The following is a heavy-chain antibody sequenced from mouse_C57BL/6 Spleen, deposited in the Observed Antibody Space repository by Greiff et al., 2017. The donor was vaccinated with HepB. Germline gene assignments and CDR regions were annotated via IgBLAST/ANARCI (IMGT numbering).Heavy chain of an antibody. Sequence: LVESGAELVRPGASVKLSCKASGYTFTDYYINWVKQRPGQGLEWIARIYPGSGNTYYNEKFKGKATLTAEKSSSTAYMQLSSLTSEDSAVYFCARSDGYYGFAYWGQGTLVTVSA. CDR3: ARSDGYYGFAY. J-gene: IGHJ3*01. V-gene: IGHV1-76*01. CDR1: GYTFTDYY. CDR2: IYPGSGNT. D-gene: IGHD2-3*01.